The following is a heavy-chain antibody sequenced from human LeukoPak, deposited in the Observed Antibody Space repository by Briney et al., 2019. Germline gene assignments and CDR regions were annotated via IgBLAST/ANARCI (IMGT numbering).Heavy chain of an antibody. CDR2: IYYSGST. Sequence: SETLSLTCTVSGGSISSYYWSWIRQPPGKGLEWIGYIYYSGSTNYNPSLKSRVTISVDTSKNQFSLKLSSVTAADTAVYYCARDLPPGLFDYWGQGTLVTVSS. CDR1: GGSISSYY. V-gene: IGHV4-59*01. J-gene: IGHJ4*02. CDR3: ARDLPPGLFDY.